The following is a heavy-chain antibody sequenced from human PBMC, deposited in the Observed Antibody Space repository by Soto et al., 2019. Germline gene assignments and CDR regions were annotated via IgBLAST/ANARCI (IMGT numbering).Heavy chain of an antibody. CDR1: GGTFSSYV. V-gene: IGHV1-69*13. Sequence: PVEVSSKASGGTFSSYVISWVRQAPGQGLEWMGGIIPIFGTANYAQKFQGRVTITADESTSAAYMELSSLRSEDTAVYYCAHNKPGIASNWFDPWGQGTLVTVS. CDR2: IIPIFGTA. D-gene: IGHD6-13*01. J-gene: IGHJ5*02. CDR3: AHNKPGIASNWFDP.